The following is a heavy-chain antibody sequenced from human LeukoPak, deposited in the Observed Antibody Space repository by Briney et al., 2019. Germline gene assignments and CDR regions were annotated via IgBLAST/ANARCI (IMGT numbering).Heavy chain of an antibody. V-gene: IGHV1-18*01. CDR1: GYTFTSYG. CDR2: ISTYNGNK. Sequence: KPGASVKVSCKASGYTFTSYGISWVRQAPGQGLEWMGWISTYNGNKNYAQKLQGRVTMTTDTSTNTAYMELRSLRSDDTAVYYCARDAADDYGMDVWGQGTTVTVSS. CDR3: ARDAADDYGMDV. J-gene: IGHJ6*02.